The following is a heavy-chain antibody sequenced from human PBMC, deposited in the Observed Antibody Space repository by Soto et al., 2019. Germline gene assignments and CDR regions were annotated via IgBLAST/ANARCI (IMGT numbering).Heavy chain of an antibody. CDR2: IYYSGST. CDR3: ATRITVFGLLIPPFDP. D-gene: IGHD3-3*01. J-gene: IGHJ5*02. V-gene: IGHV4-61*01. CDR1: GDSVTSGNYY. Sequence: ASETLSLTCTVSGDSVTSGNYYWTWIRQPPGKGLEWVGHIYYSGSTNYSPSLKSRVTISLNTPNNQFSLRLSSVTAEDTAIYYCATRITVFGLLIPPFDPWGQGTQVIVS.